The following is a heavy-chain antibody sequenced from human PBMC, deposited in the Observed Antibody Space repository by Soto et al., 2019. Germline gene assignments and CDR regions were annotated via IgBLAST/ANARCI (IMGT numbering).Heavy chain of an antibody. D-gene: IGHD3-22*01. CDR3: ARGMDTMIVQALAY. V-gene: IGHV3-33*01. CDR2: IWYDGSNK. J-gene: IGHJ4*02. CDR1: GFTFSSYG. Sequence: HPGGSLRLSCAASGFTFSSYGMHWVRQAPGKGLEWVAVIWYDGSNKYYADSVKGRFTISRDNSKNTLYLQMNSLRAEDTAVYYCARGMDTMIVQALAYWGQGTLVTVSS.